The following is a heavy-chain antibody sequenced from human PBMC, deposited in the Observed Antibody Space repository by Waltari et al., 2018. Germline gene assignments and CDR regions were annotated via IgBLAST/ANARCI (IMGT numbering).Heavy chain of an antibody. D-gene: IGHD3-22*01. CDR1: GGSFSGYY. V-gene: IGHV4-34*01. Sequence: QVQLQQWGAGLLKPSETLSLTCAVYGGSFSGYYWSWIRQPPGQGLEWIGEINHSGSTNYHPSLKGRVTISVDTSKNQCSLKLSSVTAADTAVYYCARGEGYYDSSGAFYDYWGQGTLVTVSS. CDR3: ARGEGYYDSSGAFYDY. CDR2: INHSGST. J-gene: IGHJ4*02.